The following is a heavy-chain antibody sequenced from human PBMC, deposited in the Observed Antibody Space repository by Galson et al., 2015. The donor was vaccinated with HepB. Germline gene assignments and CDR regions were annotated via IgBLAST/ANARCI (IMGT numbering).Heavy chain of an antibody. J-gene: IGHJ4*02. CDR2: ISPYNGKK. D-gene: IGHD1-14*01. CDR3: ARVGMSHYFFDY. V-gene: IGHV1-18*01. Sequence: SVKVSCKVSGYTFRDHSISWVRQAPGQGLEWMGWISPYNGKKNLAQNLQGRVTMTTDTSTSTAYMELRSLRSDDTAVYFCARVGMSHYFFDYWGQGTLVTVSS. CDR1: GYTFRDHS.